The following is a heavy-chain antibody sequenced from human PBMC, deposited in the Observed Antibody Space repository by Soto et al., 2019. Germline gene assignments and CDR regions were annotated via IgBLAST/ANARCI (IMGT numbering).Heavy chain of an antibody. CDR3: ASGVGGLGGSSGWPDYAFDV. Sequence: QVQLVQSGAAVRKPGSSVKVSCKASGGTFTKYAITWVRQAPRQGLEWMGGIVPLPGTTNYAQKFRGRVTLSADESTSKAYLGLSSLRSEDTAVYYCASGVGGLGGSSGWPDYAFDVWGQGTMVIVSS. V-gene: IGHV1-69*01. D-gene: IGHD6-19*01. J-gene: IGHJ3*01. CDR2: IVPLPGTT. CDR1: GGTFTKYA.